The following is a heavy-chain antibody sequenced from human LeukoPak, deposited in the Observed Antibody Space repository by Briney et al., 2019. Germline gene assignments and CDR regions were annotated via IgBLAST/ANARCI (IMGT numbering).Heavy chain of an antibody. CDR2: IYYSGST. CDR3: AGGPRGREVLRFDP. CDR1: GGSISSYY. V-gene: IGHV4-59*01. Sequence: SETLSLTCTVSGGSISSYYWSWIRQPPGKGLAGIGYIYYSGSTNYNPSLNSRVTISVDTSKNQFSLKLSSVTAADTAVYYCAGGPRGREVLRFDPWGQGTLVTVSS. D-gene: IGHD3-10*01. J-gene: IGHJ5*02.